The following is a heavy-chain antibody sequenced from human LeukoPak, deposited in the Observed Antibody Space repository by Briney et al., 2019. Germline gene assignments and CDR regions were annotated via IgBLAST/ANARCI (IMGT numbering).Heavy chain of an antibody. J-gene: IGHJ6*03. CDR2: IYYSGST. CDR3: ARARAATGYYYMDV. D-gene: IGHD6-25*01. CDR1: GGSISSYY. V-gene: IGHV4-59*01. Sequence: PSETLSLTCTVSGGSISSYYWSWIRQPPGKGLEWIGYIYYSGSTNYNPSLKSRVTISVDTSKNQFSQKLSSVTAADTAVYYCARARAATGYYYMDVWGKGTTVTVSS.